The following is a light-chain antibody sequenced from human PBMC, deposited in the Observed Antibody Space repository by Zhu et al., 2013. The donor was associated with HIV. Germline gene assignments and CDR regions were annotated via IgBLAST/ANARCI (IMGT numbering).Light chain of an antibody. J-gene: IGKJ4*01. CDR3: QQYYSTPPLT. Sequence: DIVLTQSPDSLAVSLGERATINCKSSQSVLYSSNNKNYLAWYQQKPGQPPKLLIYWASTRESGVPDRFSGSGSGTDFTLTISSLQAEDVAVYYCQQYYSTPPLTFGEGPRWRSN. V-gene: IGKV4-1*01. CDR1: QSVLYSSNNKNY. CDR2: WAS.